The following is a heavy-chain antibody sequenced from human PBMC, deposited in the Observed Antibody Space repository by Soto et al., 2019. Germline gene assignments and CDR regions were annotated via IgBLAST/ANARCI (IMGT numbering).Heavy chain of an antibody. V-gene: IGHV3-30*18. CDR2: ISYDGSNK. CDR1: GFTFSSYG. CDR3: AKDIAAAGTDYYYGMDV. Sequence: PVGSLRLSCAASGFTFSSYGMHWVRQAPGKGLEWVAVISYDGSNKYYADSVKGRFTISRDNSKNTLYLQMNSLRAEDTAVYYCAKDIAAAGTDYYYGMDVWGQGTTVTVSS. D-gene: IGHD6-13*01. J-gene: IGHJ6*02.